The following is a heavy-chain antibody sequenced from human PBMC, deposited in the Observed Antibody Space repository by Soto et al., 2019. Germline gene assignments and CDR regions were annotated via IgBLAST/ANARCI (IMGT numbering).Heavy chain of an antibody. D-gene: IGHD3-22*01. V-gene: IGHV1-69*06. J-gene: IGHJ4*02. CDR1: GGTFSSHA. Sequence: RASVKVSCKASGGTFSSHAISWVRQAPGQGLEWMGGIIPIFGKTNYAQKFQGRVTNTADKSTRTAYMERISLRSEDTAVYYCAIAPLDSSGYYSPSTFDHWGQGSLVTVSS. CDR3: AIAPLDSSGYYSPSTFDH. CDR2: IIPIFGKT.